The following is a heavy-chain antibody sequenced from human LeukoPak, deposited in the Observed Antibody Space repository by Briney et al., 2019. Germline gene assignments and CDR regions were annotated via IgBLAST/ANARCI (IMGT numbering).Heavy chain of an antibody. CDR3: ARDPVGGSTIFDS. D-gene: IGHD1-26*01. Sequence: SQTLSLTCAISGDSVSSDSAAWNWIRQSPSRGLEWLARTCFRSKWYYDYALAVKGRITINPDTSKNQFSLQLNSVTPEDTAVYFCARDPVGGSTIFDSWGQGTLVTVSS. CDR1: GDSVSSDSAA. J-gene: IGHJ4*02. V-gene: IGHV6-1*01. CDR2: TCFRSKWYY.